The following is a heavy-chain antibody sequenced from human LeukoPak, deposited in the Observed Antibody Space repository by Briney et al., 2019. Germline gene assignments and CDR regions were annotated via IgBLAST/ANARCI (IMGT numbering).Heavy chain of an antibody. CDR3: ARGYGDYLPDY. V-gene: IGHV4-34*01. CDR2: INHSGST. D-gene: IGHD4-17*01. CDR1: GGSFSGYC. J-gene: IGHJ4*02. Sequence: SETLSLTCAVYGGSFSGYCWSWIRQPPGKGLEWIGEINHSGSTNYNPSLKSRVTISVDTSKNQFSLKLSSVTAADTAVYYCARGYGDYLPDYWGQGTLVTVSS.